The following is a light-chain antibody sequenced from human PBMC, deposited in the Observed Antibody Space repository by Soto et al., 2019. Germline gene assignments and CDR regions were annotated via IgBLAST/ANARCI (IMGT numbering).Light chain of an antibody. CDR1: QGIRSY. CDR3: QQLDSMPIT. V-gene: IGKV1-9*01. Sequence: IQLTHSPSSLSASVGDRVAITCLASQGIRSYLAWYQQKPGEAPKLLISIASILQSGVPSRFSGSGSGTDFVLTISSLQPEDSATYYCQQLDSMPITFGQGTRLEIK. J-gene: IGKJ5*01. CDR2: IAS.